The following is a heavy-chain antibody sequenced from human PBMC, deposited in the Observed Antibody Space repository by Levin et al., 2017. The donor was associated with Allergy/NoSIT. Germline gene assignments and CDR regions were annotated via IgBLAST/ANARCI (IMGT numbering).Heavy chain of an antibody. CDR1: GGTFSSYA. Sequence: KISCKASGGTFSSYAISWVRQAPGQGLEWMGGIIPIFGTANYAQKFQGRVTITADESTSTAYMELSSLRSEDTAVYYCARGYYGSGNNDYWGQGTLVTVSS. J-gene: IGHJ4*02. CDR2: IIPIFGTA. D-gene: IGHD3-10*01. V-gene: IGHV1-69*01. CDR3: ARGYYGSGNNDY.